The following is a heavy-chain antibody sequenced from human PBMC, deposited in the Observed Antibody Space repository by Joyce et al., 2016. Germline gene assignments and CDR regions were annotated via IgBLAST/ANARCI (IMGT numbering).Heavy chain of an antibody. CDR3: AREARGQPFDF. J-gene: IGHJ4*02. Sequence: QVQLQESGPGVVRPSQTLSLTCSVSGASISSGDNYWSWIRQPPGKGLEWIGYIFYSGTTKYNPSRRSRLAISADMSKNQFSLKLTSVTAADTAMYFCAREARGQPFDFWGQGALVTVSS. CDR2: IFYSGTT. CDR1: GASISSGDNY. D-gene: IGHD3-10*01. V-gene: IGHV4-30-4*01.